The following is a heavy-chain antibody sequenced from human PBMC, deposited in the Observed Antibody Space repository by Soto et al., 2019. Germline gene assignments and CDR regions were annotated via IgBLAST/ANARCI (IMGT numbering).Heavy chain of an antibody. V-gene: IGHV3-13*01. CDR1: GFTFSSYD. CDR3: ARAGVYGSFDI. J-gene: IGHJ3*02. CDR2: IGTAGDT. D-gene: IGHD4-17*01. Sequence: GWSLRLSCAASGFTFSSYDMHWVRQATGKGLKWVSSIGTAGDTYYPGSVKGRFTISRENAKNSLYLQMNSLRAGDTAVYYCARAGVYGSFDIWGQGTMVTVS.